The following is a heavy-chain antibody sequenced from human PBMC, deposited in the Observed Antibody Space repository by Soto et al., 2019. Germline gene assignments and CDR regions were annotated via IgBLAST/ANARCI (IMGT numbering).Heavy chain of an antibody. Sequence: HRVQSGPEEKKPGAPVKVSCQPSGNAFSINDIIWWEQGPGKGLEWMGWMNPNIGNGGYAQKFQGRVTMTRDTSTSTAYMELSSLTSDDTAIYYCARMATSGTLNWFDPWGQGTLVTVSS. J-gene: IGHJ5*02. CDR1: GNAFSIND. CDR2: MNPNIGNG. V-gene: IGHV1-8*01. CDR3: ARMATSGTLNWFDP.